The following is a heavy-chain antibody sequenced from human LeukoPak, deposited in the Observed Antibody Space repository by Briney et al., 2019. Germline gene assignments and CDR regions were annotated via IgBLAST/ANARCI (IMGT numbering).Heavy chain of an antibody. CDR1: GFSFNTYA. V-gene: IGHV3-23*01. Sequence: GGSMRLSCAASGFSFNTYAMSWVRQAPGKGLEWVSAISNTGGSTYYADSVKGRFTISRDKSKNTLSLQMNSLRAEDTAVYYCAQQVGYCSSGSCYFTYWGQGTLVTVSS. D-gene: IGHD2-15*01. CDR2: ISNTGGST. J-gene: IGHJ1*01. CDR3: AQQVGYCSSGSCYFTY.